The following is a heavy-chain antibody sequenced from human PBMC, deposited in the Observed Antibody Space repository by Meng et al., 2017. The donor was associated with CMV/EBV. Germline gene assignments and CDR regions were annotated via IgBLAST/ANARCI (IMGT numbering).Heavy chain of an antibody. CDR1: GYRFRDHY. CDR2: IYPNSGGT. Sequence: QVQLVQPGAGVKSPGASVKVSCQTSGYRFRDHYMHWVRQAPGQGLEWMGWIYPNSGGTHYAQKFQDRVTMTRDTSISTVYMELSRLTSDDTAVYYCVRDHNWGPDYWGQGTLVTVSS. V-gene: IGHV1-2*02. J-gene: IGHJ4*02. CDR3: VRDHNWGPDY. D-gene: IGHD1-1*01.